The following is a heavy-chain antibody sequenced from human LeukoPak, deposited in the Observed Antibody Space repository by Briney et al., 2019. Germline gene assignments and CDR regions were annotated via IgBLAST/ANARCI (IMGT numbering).Heavy chain of an antibody. D-gene: IGHD5-24*01. CDR1: GGSFSGYY. Sequence: SETLSLTCGVYGGSFSGYYWSWIRQPPGKGLEWIGEINHSGSTNYYPSLKSRVTISVDTSKNQFSLRLSSVTAADTAVYYCARRSYNSPFRYWGQGTLVTVSS. V-gene: IGHV4-34*01. J-gene: IGHJ4*02. CDR2: INHSGST. CDR3: ARRSYNSPFRY.